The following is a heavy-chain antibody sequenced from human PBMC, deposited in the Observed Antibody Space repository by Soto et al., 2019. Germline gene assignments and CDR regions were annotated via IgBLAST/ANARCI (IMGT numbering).Heavy chain of an antibody. CDR1: GFTFSNYA. D-gene: IGHD6-25*01. CDR3: VKLKGAAGGPFDY. J-gene: IGHJ4*02. V-gene: IGHV3-23*01. CDR2: ITGSGATT. Sequence: QLLESGGGLVQPGGSLRLSCAASGFTFSNYAINWVRQAPGKGLEWVSVITGSGATTFYADSVKGRFTISRDNSKNTVYLQMNSLRAEDTAVYYCVKLKGAAGGPFDYWGQGTLVTVSS.